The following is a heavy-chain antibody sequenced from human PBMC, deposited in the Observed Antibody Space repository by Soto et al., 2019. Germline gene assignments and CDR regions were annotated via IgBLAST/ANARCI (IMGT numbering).Heavy chain of an antibody. D-gene: IGHD7-27*01. CDR2: ISGSGGST. V-gene: IGHV3-23*01. CDR1: GFTFSSYA. CDR3: AKDPSGDLFLFDY. Sequence: GGSLRLSCAASGFTFSSYAMSWVRQAPGKGLEWVSAISGSGGSTYYADSVKGQFTISRDNSKNTLYLQMNSLRAEDTAVYYCAKDPSGDLFLFDYWGQGTLVTVSS. J-gene: IGHJ4*02.